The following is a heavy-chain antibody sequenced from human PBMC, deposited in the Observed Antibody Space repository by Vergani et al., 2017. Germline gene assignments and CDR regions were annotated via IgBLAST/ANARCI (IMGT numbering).Heavy chain of an antibody. Sequence: QVQLVQSGAEVKKPGASVKVSCKASGYTFTSYAMHWVRQAPGQRLEWMGWINAGNGNTKYSQKFQGRVTITRDTSASTAYMELSSLRSEDTAVYYCARGKSSGWRFGWYFDYWGQGTLVTVSS. CDR2: INAGNGNT. CDR3: ARGKSSGWRFGWYFDY. D-gene: IGHD6-19*01. J-gene: IGHJ4*02. CDR1: GYTFTSYA. V-gene: IGHV1-3*01.